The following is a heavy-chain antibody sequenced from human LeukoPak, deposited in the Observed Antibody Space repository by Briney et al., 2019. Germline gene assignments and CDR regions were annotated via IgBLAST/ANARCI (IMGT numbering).Heavy chain of an antibody. V-gene: IGHV3-7*01. CDR2: IKQDGSEK. CDR1: GFTFSSYW. D-gene: IGHD3-22*01. CDR3: ARDYYDSSGYLNWFDP. J-gene: IGHJ5*02. Sequence: PGGSLRLSCAASGFTFSSYWMSWVRQAPGKGLEWVANIKQDGSEKYYVDSVKGRFTISRDNAKNSLYLQMNRLRAKDTAVYYCARDYYDSSGYLNWFDPWGQGTLVTVSS.